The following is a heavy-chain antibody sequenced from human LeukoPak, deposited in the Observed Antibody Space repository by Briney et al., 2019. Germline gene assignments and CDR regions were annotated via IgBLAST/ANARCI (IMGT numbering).Heavy chain of an antibody. D-gene: IGHD4-11*01. CDR3: AKDPYDYTSWFDP. Sequence: GYLRLSCAASGFTFNSYAMSWVRQAPGEGLEWVSAISGNGGSTYYADSVKCRSTISRDNSKNTLYLQTTSLRAEDTAVYYCAKDPYDYTSWFDPWGQGTLVTVSS. CDR2: ISGNGGST. V-gene: IGHV3-23*01. CDR1: GFTFNSYA. J-gene: IGHJ5*02.